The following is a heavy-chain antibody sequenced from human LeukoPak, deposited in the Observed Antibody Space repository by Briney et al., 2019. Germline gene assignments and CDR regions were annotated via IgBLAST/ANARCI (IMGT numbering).Heavy chain of an antibody. CDR3: ARDRYYVVDY. V-gene: IGHV3-74*01. CDR2: INSDGSST. J-gene: IGHJ4*02. CDR1: GFTFSSYW. D-gene: IGHD3-10*01. Sequence: GGSLRLSCAASGFTFSSYWMHWVRQAPGKGPVWVSRINSDGSSTRYADSVKGRFTISRDNAKNTLYLQMNSLRAEDTAVYYCARDRYYVVDYWGQGTLVTVSS.